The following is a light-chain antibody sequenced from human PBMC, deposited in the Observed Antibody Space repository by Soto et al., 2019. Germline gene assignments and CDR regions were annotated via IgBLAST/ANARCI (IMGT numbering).Light chain of an antibody. CDR3: QTWGTGFWV. CDR1: SGHSSYA. CDR2: LNSDGSH. V-gene: IGLV4-69*01. J-gene: IGLJ3*02. Sequence: QPVLTQSPSASASLGASVKLTCTLSSGHSSYAIAWHQQQPEKGPRYLMNLNSDGSHIKGDGIPDRFSGSSSGAERYLTISSLQSEDEADYYCQTWGTGFWVFGGGTKLTVL.